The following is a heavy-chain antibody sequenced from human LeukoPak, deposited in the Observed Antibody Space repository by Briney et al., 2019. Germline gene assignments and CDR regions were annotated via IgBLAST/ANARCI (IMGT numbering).Heavy chain of an antibody. J-gene: IGHJ5*02. CDR3: ARGSVAGRQRAPPKEWFDP. CDR1: GFTFSSYS. CDR2: ISSSSSTI. D-gene: IGHD6-6*01. Sequence: PGGSLRLSCAASGFTFSSYSMNWVRQAPGKGLEWVSYISSSSSTIYYADSVKGRFTISRDNAKNSLYLQMNSLRAEDTAVYYCARGSVAGRQRAPPKEWFDPWGQGTLVTVSS. V-gene: IGHV3-48*01.